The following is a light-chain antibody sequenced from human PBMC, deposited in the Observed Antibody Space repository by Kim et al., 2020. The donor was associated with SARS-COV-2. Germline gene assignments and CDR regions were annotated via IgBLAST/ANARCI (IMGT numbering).Light chain of an antibody. Sequence: SYELTQPPSVSVPPGQTASITCSGDKLGDKYACWYQQKPGQSPVLVIYQDSKRPSGIPERFSGSNSGNTATLTISGTQAMDEADYYCQAWDSSTLVVFGGGTQLTVL. CDR2: QDS. J-gene: IGLJ2*01. V-gene: IGLV3-1*01. CDR3: QAWDSSTLVV. CDR1: KLGDKY.